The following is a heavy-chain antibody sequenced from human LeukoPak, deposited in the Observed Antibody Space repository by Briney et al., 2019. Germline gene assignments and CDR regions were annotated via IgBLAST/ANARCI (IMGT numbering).Heavy chain of an antibody. CDR2: MNPNRGNT. V-gene: IGHV1-8*01. Sequence: ASVKVSCKASGYTFTSYDINWVRQATGQGLEWMGWMNPNRGNTGYAQKFQGRDTMTRNTSISTAYMELSSLRSEDTAVYYCARVPWVLWFGELNIPEDYGMDVWGQGTTVTVSS. CDR1: GYTFTSYD. D-gene: IGHD3-10*01. J-gene: IGHJ6*02. CDR3: ARVPWVLWFGELNIPEDYGMDV.